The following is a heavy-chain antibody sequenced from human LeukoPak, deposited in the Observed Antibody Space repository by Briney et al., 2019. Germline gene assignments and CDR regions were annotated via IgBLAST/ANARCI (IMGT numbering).Heavy chain of an antibody. V-gene: IGHV4-39*01. Sequence: SETLSLTCTVSGGSISSSSYYWGWIRQPPGKGLEWIGSIYYSGSTYYNPSLKSRVTISVDTSKNQFSPKLSSVTAADTAVYYCARRNRSIVGATNIDYWGQGTLATVSS. CDR3: ARRNRSIVGATNIDY. D-gene: IGHD1-26*01. CDR2: IYYSGST. CDR1: GGSISSSSYY. J-gene: IGHJ4*02.